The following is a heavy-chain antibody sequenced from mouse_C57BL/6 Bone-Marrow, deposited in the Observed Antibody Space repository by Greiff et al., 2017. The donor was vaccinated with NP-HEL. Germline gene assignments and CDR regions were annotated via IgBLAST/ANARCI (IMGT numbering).Heavy chain of an antibody. CDR1: GYTFTSYW. J-gene: IGHJ2*01. CDR3: AREGTTVVFDY. D-gene: IGHD1-1*01. V-gene: IGHV1-69*01. CDR2: IDPSDSYT. Sequence: VQLQQSGAELVMPGASVKLSCKASGYTFTSYWMHWVKQRPGQGLEWIGEIDPSDSYTNSNQKFKGKSTLTVDKSSSTAYMQLSSLTSEDSAVYYCAREGTTVVFDYWGQGTTLTVSS.